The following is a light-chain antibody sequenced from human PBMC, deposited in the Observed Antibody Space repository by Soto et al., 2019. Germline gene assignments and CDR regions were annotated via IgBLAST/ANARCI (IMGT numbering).Light chain of an antibody. CDR2: GAS. V-gene: IGKV3-20*01. CDR3: QQYGSPPFT. CDR1: QSVSSSSY. J-gene: IGKJ3*01. Sequence: EIVLTQSPGTLSLSPGERATLSCRASQSVSSSSYLAWYQQKPGQAPRLLIYGASSRATGIPDRFSGGGSGTDFTPTISRLEPEYFSVYYCQQYGSPPFTFGPGTKVDIK.